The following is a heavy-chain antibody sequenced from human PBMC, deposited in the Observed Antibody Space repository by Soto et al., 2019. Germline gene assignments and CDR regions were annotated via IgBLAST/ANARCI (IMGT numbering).Heavy chain of an antibody. CDR2: IYPGDSDT. V-gene: IGHV5-51*01. CDR3: ARLSREANYYYYMEV. J-gene: IGHJ6*03. CDR1: GYSFTSYW. Sequence: PGESLKISCKGSGYSFTSYWIGWVRQMPGKGLEWMGIIYPGDSDTRYSPSFQGQVTISADKSISTAYLQWSSLKASDTAMYYCARLSREANYYYYMEVWGKGTTVTVSS.